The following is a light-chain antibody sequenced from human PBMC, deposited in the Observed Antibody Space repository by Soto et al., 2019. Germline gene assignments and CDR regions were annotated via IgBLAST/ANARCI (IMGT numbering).Light chain of an antibody. V-gene: IGKV3-15*01. Sequence: EIVMTQSPATLSVSPGERATLSCRASQSVSTNLAWYQQKPGQAPRLLIYAASVRATGIPARFSGSGSGTEFTLTISSLQSEDFAVYYCQQYEERPPNLSFRGGTKVEIK. CDR1: QSVSTN. CDR2: AAS. J-gene: IGKJ4*01. CDR3: QQYEERPPNLS.